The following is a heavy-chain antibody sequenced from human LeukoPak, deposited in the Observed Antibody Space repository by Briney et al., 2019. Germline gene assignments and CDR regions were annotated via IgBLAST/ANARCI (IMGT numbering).Heavy chain of an antibody. CDR1: GGSLSGYY. D-gene: IGHD3-10*01. V-gene: IGHV4-34*01. CDR3: ARGGSWGDDY. J-gene: IGHJ4*02. Sequence: SETLSLTCAVYGGSLSGYYWRWVRQPPGNGLGWLAEINLSGRTNYNPSLKRRVTISVNTSKNQFSLKLSSVTAADMAVYYFARGGSWGDDYWGQGTLVTVSS. CDR2: INLSGRT.